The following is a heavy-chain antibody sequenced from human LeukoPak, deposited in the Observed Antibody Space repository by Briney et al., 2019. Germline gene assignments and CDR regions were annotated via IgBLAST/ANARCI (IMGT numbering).Heavy chain of an antibody. CDR3: ARDFRYCTNGVCYRAFDY. Sequence: SETLSLTCTVSGGSISSYYWSWIRQPPGKGLEWIGYIYYSGSTNYNPSLKSRVTISVDTSKNQFSLKLSSVTAADTAVYYCARDFRYCTNGVCYRAFDYWGQGTLVTVSS. D-gene: IGHD2-8*01. CDR2: IYYSGST. J-gene: IGHJ4*02. V-gene: IGHV4-59*01. CDR1: GGSISSYY.